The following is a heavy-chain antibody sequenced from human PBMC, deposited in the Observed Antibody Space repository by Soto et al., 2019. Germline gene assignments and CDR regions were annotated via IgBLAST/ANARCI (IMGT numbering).Heavy chain of an antibody. V-gene: IGHV3-30*18. CDR1: GFTFSSYA. D-gene: IGHD1-1*01. J-gene: IGHJ6*03. CDR3: AKGGVHYYYYYMDI. CDR2: ISYDGRYI. Sequence: QVQLVESGGGVVQPGRSLSLSWAASGFTFSSYAVHWVRQAPGKGLEWVAVISYDGRYIYYADSVKGRFTISRDNSNNTLDLEINSLRAEDAAVYYCAKGGVHYYYYYMDIWGRGTTVTVSS.